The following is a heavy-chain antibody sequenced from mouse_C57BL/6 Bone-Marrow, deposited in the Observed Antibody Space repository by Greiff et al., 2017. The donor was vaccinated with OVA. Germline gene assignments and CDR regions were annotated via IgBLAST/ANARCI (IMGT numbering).Heavy chain of an antibody. Sequence: VKLMESGAELVRPGTSVKVSCKASGYAFTNYLIEWVKQRPGQGLEWIGVINPGSGGTNYNEKFKGKATLTADKSSSTAYMQLSSLTSEGSAVYFCATYGLAYWGQGTLVTVSA. V-gene: IGHV1-54*01. CDR1: GYAFTNYL. CDR3: ATYGLAY. J-gene: IGHJ3*01. CDR2: INPGSGGT. D-gene: IGHD1-1*01.